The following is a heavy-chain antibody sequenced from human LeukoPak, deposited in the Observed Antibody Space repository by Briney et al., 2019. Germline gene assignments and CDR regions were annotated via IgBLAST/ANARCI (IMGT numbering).Heavy chain of an antibody. Sequence: GASVTVSCKTSVYSFNDYYLHWVRQAPGQGLEWMGWINPNSGRTHYAPKFQGRVTLTTDTSITTAYMELSSLISGDTALYYCARDSSDILTGYYHFWGQGTLVTVSS. J-gene: IGHJ4*02. CDR1: VYSFNDYY. CDR2: INPNSGRT. V-gene: IGHV1-2*02. D-gene: IGHD3-9*01. CDR3: ARDSSDILTGYYHF.